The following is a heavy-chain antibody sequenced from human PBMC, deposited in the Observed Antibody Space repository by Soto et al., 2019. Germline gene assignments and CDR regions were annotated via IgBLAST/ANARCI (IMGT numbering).Heavy chain of an antibody. D-gene: IGHD2-2*02. CDR2: ISGSGGTT. V-gene: IGHV3-23*01. CDR1: GFTFSSYA. CDR3: TRYCPTASCYIRYGMDV. J-gene: IGHJ6*02. Sequence: EVQLLESGVGLVQPGGSLRLSCAASGFTFSSYAMTWVRQAPGKGLEWVSTISGSGGTTYYADSVRGRFTISRDNSKNTLYLQMNTLRAEDTALYSCTRYCPTASCYIRYGMDVWRQGTTVTVSS.